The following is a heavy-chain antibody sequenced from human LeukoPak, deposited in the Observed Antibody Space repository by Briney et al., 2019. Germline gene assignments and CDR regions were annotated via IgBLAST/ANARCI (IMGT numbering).Heavy chain of an antibody. CDR3: AKDKGRQEQLWFPYYYYYYGMDV. CDR2: ISSSGSTI. V-gene: IGHV3-11*01. J-gene: IGHJ6*02. CDR1: GFTFSDYY. D-gene: IGHD5-18*01. Sequence: GGSLRLSCAASGFTFSDYYMSWIRQAPGKGLEWVSYISSSGSTIYYADSVKGRFTISRDNAKNSLYLQMNSLRAEDTAVYYCAKDKGRQEQLWFPYYYYYYGMDVWGQGTTVTVSS.